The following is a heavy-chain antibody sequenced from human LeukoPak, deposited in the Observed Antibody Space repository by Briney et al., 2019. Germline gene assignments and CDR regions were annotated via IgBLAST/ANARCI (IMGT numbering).Heavy chain of an antibody. J-gene: IGHJ6*02. D-gene: IGHD3-9*01. CDR1: GYSFTSYW. CDR3: ARGDRNYYDILTGYYNCYGMDV. CDR2: IYPGDSDT. V-gene: IGHV5-51*01. Sequence: GESLKISCKGSGYSFTSYWIGWVRQMPGKGLEWMGIIYPGDSDTRYSPSFQGQVTISADKSISTAYLQWSSLKASDTAMYYCARGDRNYYDILTGYYNCYGMDVWGQGTTVTVSS.